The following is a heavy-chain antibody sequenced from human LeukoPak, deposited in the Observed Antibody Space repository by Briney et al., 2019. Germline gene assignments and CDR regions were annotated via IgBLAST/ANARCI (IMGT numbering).Heavy chain of an antibody. Sequence: PGGSLRLSCAASGFTFDDYAMHWVRQAPGKGLEWVSGISWNSGSIGYADSVKGRFTISRDNAKNSLYLQMNSLRAEDMALYYCAKSRYYDSSGYLDDAFDIWGQGTMVTVSS. CDR3: AKSRYYDSSGYLDDAFDI. CDR2: ISWNSGSI. J-gene: IGHJ3*02. CDR1: GFTFDDYA. D-gene: IGHD3-22*01. V-gene: IGHV3-9*03.